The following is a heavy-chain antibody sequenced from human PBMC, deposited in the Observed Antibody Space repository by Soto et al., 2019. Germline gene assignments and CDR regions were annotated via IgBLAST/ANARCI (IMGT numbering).Heavy chain of an antibody. J-gene: IGHJ6*02. D-gene: IGHD3-9*01. Sequence: SLRLSCAAAGFIFDDYGMHWVRQAPGKGLEWVSGISWDSGSIIYADSVKGRFIISRDNASNSLYLQMNSLRAEDTALSYCATDMIGDILPTYYKVYSNAMDVWGQG. CDR1: GFIFDDYG. V-gene: IGHV3-9*01. CDR3: ATDMIGDILPTYYKVYSNAMDV. CDR2: ISWDSGSI.